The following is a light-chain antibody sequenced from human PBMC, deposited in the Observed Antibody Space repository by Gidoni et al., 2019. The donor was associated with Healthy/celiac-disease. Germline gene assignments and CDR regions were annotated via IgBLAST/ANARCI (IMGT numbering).Light chain of an antibody. Sequence: QSVLTQPPSVSGAPGPRVTISCTGSSSNIGAGYDVHWYQQLPGTAPKLLIYGNSNRPSGVPDRFSGSKSGTSASLAITGLQAEDEADYYCQSYDSSLSVSYVFGTGTKVTVL. J-gene: IGLJ1*01. CDR2: GNS. CDR3: QSYDSSLSVSYV. CDR1: SSNIGAGYD. V-gene: IGLV1-40*01.